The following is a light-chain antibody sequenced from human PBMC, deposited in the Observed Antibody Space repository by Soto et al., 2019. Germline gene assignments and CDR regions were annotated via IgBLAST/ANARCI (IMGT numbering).Light chain of an antibody. Sequence: DIQMTQSPTSLSASVGDRVTITCRASQSISIYLNWYQQKPGKAPKLLVYAASTLQSGVPSRFSGSGSGTDFTLTISSLQPEDFATYYCQQSYSIPRTLGQGTKVEIK. J-gene: IGKJ1*01. CDR3: QQSYSIPRT. CDR1: QSISIY. V-gene: IGKV1-39*01. CDR2: AAS.